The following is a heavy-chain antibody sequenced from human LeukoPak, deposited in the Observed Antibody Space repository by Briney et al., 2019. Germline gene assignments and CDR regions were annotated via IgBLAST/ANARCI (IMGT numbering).Heavy chain of an antibody. CDR2: ISWNSGSI. V-gene: IGHV3-9*01. D-gene: IGHD4-17*01. J-gene: IGHJ4*02. Sequence: PGRSLRLSCAASGFTFDDYAMHWVRHAPGKGLEWVSGISWNSGSIGYADSVKGRFTISRDNAKNSLYLQMNSLRAEDTALYYCAKDFYGDYPGGYFDYWGQGTLVTVSS. CDR3: AKDFYGDYPGGYFDY. CDR1: GFTFDDYA.